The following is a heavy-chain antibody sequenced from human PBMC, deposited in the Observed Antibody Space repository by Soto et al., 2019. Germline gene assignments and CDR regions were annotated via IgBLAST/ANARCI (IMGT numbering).Heavy chain of an antibody. CDR1: GFTFGDYA. V-gene: IGHV3-49*03. CDR2: IRSKAYGGTA. CDR3: ARGYSYGRTSGSDAFDI. J-gene: IGHJ3*02. Sequence: GSLRLSCTASGFTFGDYAMSWFRQAPGKGLEWVGFIRSKAYGGTAEYAASVKGRFTISRDDSKSIAYLQMNSLRAEDTAVYYCARGYSYGRTSGSDAFDIWGQGTMVTVSS. D-gene: IGHD5-18*01.